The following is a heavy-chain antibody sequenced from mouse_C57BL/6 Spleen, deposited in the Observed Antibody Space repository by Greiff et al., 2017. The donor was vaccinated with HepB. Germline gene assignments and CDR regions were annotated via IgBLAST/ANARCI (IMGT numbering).Heavy chain of an antibody. D-gene: IGHD1-1*01. CDR2: ISYDGSN. Sequence: EVKLVESGPGLVKPSQSLSLTCSVTGYSITSGYYWNWIRQFPGNKLEWMGYISYDGSNNYNPSLKNRISITRDTSKNQFFLTLNSVTTEDTATYYCARDGSSYPWFAYWGQGTLVTVSA. CDR1: GYSITSGYY. J-gene: IGHJ3*01. V-gene: IGHV3-6*01. CDR3: ARDGSSYPWFAY.